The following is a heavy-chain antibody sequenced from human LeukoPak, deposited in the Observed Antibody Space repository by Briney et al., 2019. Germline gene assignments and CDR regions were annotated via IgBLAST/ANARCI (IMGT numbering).Heavy chain of an antibody. Sequence: SGTLSLTCAVSGGSISSSNWWSWVRQPPGKGLEWIGEIYHSGSTNYNPSLKSRVTISVDKSKNQFSLKLSSVTAADTAVYYCARGLPTPYYYGSGSYYRRGGYWFDPWGQGTLVTVSS. CDR2: IYHSGST. J-gene: IGHJ5*02. V-gene: IGHV4-4*02. CDR3: ARGLPTPYYYGSGSYYRRGGYWFDP. CDR1: GGSISSSNW. D-gene: IGHD3-10*01.